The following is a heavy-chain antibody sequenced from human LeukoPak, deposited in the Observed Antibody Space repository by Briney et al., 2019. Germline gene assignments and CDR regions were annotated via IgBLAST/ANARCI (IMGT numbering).Heavy chain of an antibody. CDR3: ARETQFPALYDSSGYSPSDY. V-gene: IGHV4-39*07. CDR1: GGSIGSNNYY. D-gene: IGHD3-22*01. CDR2: IYHSGST. Sequence: SETLSLTCTVSGGSIGSNNYYWGWIRQPPGKGLEWIGSIYHSGSTYYNPSLKSRVTISVDTSKNQFSLKLSSVTAADTAVYYCARETQFPALYDSSGYSPSDYWGQGTLVTVSS. J-gene: IGHJ4*02.